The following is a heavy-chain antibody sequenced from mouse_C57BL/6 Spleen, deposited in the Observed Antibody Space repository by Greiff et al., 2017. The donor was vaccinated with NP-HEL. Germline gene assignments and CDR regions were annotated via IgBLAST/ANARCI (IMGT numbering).Heavy chain of an antibody. CDR3: TGYFPLLLRQYYFDY. D-gene: IGHD1-1*01. CDR2: IRLKSDNYAT. J-gene: IGHJ2*01. CDR1: GFTFSNYW. Sequence: EVQLVESGGGLVQPGGSMKLSCVASGFTFSNYWMNWVRQSPEKGLEWVAQIRLKSDNYATHYAESVKGRFTISRDDSKSSVYLQMNNLRAEDTGIYYCTGYFPLLLRQYYFDYWGQGTTLTVSS. V-gene: IGHV6-3*01.